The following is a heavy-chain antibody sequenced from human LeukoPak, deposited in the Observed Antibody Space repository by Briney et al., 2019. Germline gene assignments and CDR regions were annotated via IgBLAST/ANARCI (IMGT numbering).Heavy chain of an antibody. CDR2: IYYSGST. CDR1: GGSISSGDYY. J-gene: IGHJ4*02. V-gene: IGHV4-30-4*08. CDR3: ARGYGSGSYYNDFDY. D-gene: IGHD3-10*01. Sequence: PSQTLSLTCTVSGGSISSGDYYWSRIRQPPGKGLEWIGYIYYSGSTYYNPSLKSRVTISVDTSKNQFSLKLSSVTAADTAVYYCARGYGSGSYYNDFDYWGQGTLVTVSS.